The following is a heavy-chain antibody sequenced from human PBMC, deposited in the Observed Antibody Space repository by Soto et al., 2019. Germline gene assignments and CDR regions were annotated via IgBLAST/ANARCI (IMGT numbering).Heavy chain of an antibody. J-gene: IGHJ6*02. D-gene: IGHD6-19*01. Sequence: VRQAPGKGLVWVSRINSDGSSTSYASVKGRFTISRDDSKSIAYLQMNSLKTEDTAVYYCTRAPEASSGSNNYYYGMDVWGQGTTVTVSS. V-gene: IGHV3-74*01. CDR2: INSDGSST. CDR3: TRAPEASSGSNNYYYGMDV.